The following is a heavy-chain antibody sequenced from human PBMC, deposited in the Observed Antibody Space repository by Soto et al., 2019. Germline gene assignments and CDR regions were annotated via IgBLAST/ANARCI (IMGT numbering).Heavy chain of an antibody. CDR2: LHSDVST. V-gene: IGHV3-53*01. Sequence: GGSLRLSCAVSGFTVSSNSITWVRQAPGQGLEWVSVLHSDVSTYYVDSVKGRFVISRDNSKNTVYLQMNSLRAEDTAIYYCARELGGSWYNWFDPWGKGTLVTVSS. CDR1: GFTVSSNS. J-gene: IGHJ5*02. D-gene: IGHD2-15*01. CDR3: ARELGGSWYNWFDP.